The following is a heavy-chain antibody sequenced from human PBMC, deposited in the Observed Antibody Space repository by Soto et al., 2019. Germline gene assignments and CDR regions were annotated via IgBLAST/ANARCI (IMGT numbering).Heavy chain of an antibody. D-gene: IGHD1-1*01. CDR2: ISHDANNK. Sequence: QVQLVESGGGVIQPGRPLRLACAASGFTFSSRGMHWVRQAPGKGLEWVAIISHDANNKFYADSVKGRFTISRDNSKNTLYLEMNSLRAEDTAVYYCVKEDGNYFFDYWGQGTLVTVSA. V-gene: IGHV3-30*18. CDR3: VKEDGNYFFDY. CDR1: GFTFSSRG. J-gene: IGHJ4*02.